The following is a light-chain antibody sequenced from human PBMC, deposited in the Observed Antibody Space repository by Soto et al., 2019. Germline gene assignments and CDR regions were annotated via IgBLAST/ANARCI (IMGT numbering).Light chain of an antibody. J-gene: IGKJ1*01. V-gene: IGKV1-5*03. CDR2: KAS. CDR3: QQYNSYWT. CDR1: QSISSW. Sequence: DIQMTQSPSTLSASVGDRVTITCRASQSISSWLAWYQQKQGKDPQLLIYKASSLESGVPSRFSGSGSGTEFTLTISSLQPGDFSTYYCQQYNSYWTFGQGTKVEIK.